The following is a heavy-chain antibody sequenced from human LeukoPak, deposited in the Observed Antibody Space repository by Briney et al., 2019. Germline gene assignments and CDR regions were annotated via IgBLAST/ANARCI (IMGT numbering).Heavy chain of an antibody. Sequence: PSETLSLTCSVSSYSISSGYYWGWVRQSPGKGLEWIGSVYHSGSTYYNPSLKSPVTISVDTSKNQFSLKLSSVTAADTAVYYCARLGAYDYDTSGYYYNRYFDYWGQGTLVTVSS. V-gene: IGHV4-38-2*01. J-gene: IGHJ4*02. CDR1: SYSISSGYY. D-gene: IGHD3-22*01. CDR3: ARLGAYDYDTSGYYYNRYFDY. CDR2: VYHSGST.